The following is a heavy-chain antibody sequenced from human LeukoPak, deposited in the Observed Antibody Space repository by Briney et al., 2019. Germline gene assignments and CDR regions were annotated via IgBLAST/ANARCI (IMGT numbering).Heavy chain of an antibody. Sequence: GGSLRLSCAASGFTFSSCAMSWVRQAPGKGLEWVSSISSSSNYRYYAESVKGRFTISRDYAQNSLYLQMNSLRAEDTAVYYCASNPLYCSSTSCPFDYWGQGTLVTVSS. J-gene: IGHJ4*02. CDR3: ASNPLYCSSTSCPFDY. CDR2: ISSSSNYR. D-gene: IGHD2-2*01. CDR1: GFTFSSCA. V-gene: IGHV3-21*01.